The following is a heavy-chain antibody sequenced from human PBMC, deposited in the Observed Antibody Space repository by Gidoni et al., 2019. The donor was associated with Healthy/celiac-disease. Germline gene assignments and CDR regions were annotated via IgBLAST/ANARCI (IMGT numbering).Heavy chain of an antibody. J-gene: IGHJ4*02. CDR2: IWYDGSNK. CDR1: GSTFSSHG. V-gene: IGHV3-33*01. Sequence: QVQLVESGGGVVQPGRSLRLPCAASGSTFSSHGMHWVRQAPGKGLEWVAVIWYDGSNKYYADSVKGRFTISRDNSKNTLYLQMNSLRAEDTAVYYCAREGVDYYYDSSGYYPDYWGQGTLVTVSS. D-gene: IGHD3-22*01. CDR3: AREGVDYYYDSSGYYPDY.